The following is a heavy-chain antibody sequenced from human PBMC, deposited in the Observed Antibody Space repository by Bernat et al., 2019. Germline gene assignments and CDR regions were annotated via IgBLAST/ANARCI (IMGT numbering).Heavy chain of an antibody. Sequence: EVQLVESGGGLVQPGGSLRLSCAASGLTFSSHDMNWVRQAPGKGLEWVSYISTGGSSIFYADSVRGRFTVSRDNAKNSLYLQMSSLRAEDTSVYYCARSRCTGGSCDFDYWGQGTLVTVSS. D-gene: IGHD2-15*01. CDR1: GLTFSSHD. CDR3: ARSRCTGGSCDFDY. V-gene: IGHV3-48*03. J-gene: IGHJ4*02. CDR2: ISTGGSSI.